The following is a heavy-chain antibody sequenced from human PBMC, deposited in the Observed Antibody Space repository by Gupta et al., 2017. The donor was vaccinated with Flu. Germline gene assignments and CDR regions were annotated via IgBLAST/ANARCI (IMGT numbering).Heavy chain of an antibody. Sequence: VQLVESGGGVVQPGRSLRLSCAASGFTFSSYGMHWVRQAPGKGLEWVAVISYDGSNKYYADSVKGRFTISRDNSKNTLYLQMNSLRAEDTAVYYCAKDIYDYVWGSYRSLGMDVWGQGTTVTVSS. CDR2: ISYDGSNK. J-gene: IGHJ6*02. CDR3: AKDIYDYVWGSYRSLGMDV. D-gene: IGHD3-16*02. V-gene: IGHV3-30*18. CDR1: GFTFSSYG.